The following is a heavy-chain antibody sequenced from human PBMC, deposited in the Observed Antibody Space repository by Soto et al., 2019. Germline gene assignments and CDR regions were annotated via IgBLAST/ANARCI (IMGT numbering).Heavy chain of an antibody. J-gene: IGHJ3*02. V-gene: IGHV3-23*01. CDR3: AKDAGSPVFGGLIHALDR. D-gene: IGHD3-3*01. Sequence: WGSMRLSCAASVLPFRGYAMSGVRHAPGKGLAWVSTISGSLNSAFYADSVKGRFTISRDTSNNSIYLQMNSLRAEDTALYFCAKDAGSPVFGGLIHALDRWGQGTRVTVSS. CDR2: ISGSLNSA. CDR1: VLPFRGYA.